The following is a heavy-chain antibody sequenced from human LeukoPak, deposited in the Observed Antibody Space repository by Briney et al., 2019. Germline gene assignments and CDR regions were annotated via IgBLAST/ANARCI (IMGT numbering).Heavy chain of an antibody. CDR2: ISSSSSTI. V-gene: IGHV3-48*04. J-gene: IGHJ4*02. D-gene: IGHD3-10*01. CDR3: ARVADYYGSANFDY. CDR1: GFTFSSYS. Sequence: GGSLRLSCAASGFTFSSYSMNWVRQAPGKGLEWVSYISSSSSTIYYADSVKGRFTISRDNAKNSLYLQMNSLRADDTAVYYCARVADYYGSANFDYWGQGTLVTVSS.